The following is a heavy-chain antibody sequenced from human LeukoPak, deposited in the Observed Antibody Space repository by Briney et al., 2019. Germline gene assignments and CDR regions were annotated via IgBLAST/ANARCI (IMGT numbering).Heavy chain of an antibody. CDR3: ARRVISHGAFDV. Sequence: NHGESLKISCKGSGYTFTTYWIGCVRQMPGKGLEWLGIVQPGDSDTRYSPSIRGQVRFSADRSINTVYLQWSSLKASDTGIHYCARRVISHGAFDVWGRGTMVTVSS. V-gene: IGHV5-51*01. CDR1: GYTFTTYW. CDR2: VQPGDSDT. J-gene: IGHJ3*01. D-gene: IGHD2/OR15-2a*01.